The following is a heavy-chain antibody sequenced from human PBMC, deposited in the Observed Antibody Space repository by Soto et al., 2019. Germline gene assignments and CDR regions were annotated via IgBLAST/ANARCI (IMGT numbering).Heavy chain of an antibody. CDR3: PRDGASPDY. CDR2: IWYDGSNK. V-gene: IGHV3-33*01. J-gene: IGHJ4*02. D-gene: IGHD3-16*01. Sequence: QVQLVESGGGVVQPGRSLRLSCAASGFTFSSYGMHWVRQAPGKGLEWVAVIWYDGSNKYYADSVKGRFTISRDNSKITLYLQMNSLRAEDTAVYYCPRDGASPDYWGQGTLVTVSS. CDR1: GFTFSSYG.